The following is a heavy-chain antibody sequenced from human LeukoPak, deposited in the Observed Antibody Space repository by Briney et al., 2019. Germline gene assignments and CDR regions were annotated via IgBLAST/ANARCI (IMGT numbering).Heavy chain of an antibody. CDR1: GFTFSTYS. Sequence: SGGSLRLSCAASGFTFSTYSMNWVRQAPGKGLEWVSSISNSGSYIYYADSVKGRFTISRDNAKNSLYLQMNSLRAEDTAVYYCARKPLGSSRYDYWGQGTLVTVSS. D-gene: IGHD3-10*01. J-gene: IGHJ4*02. CDR3: ARKPLGSSRYDY. V-gene: IGHV3-21*01. CDR2: ISNSGSYI.